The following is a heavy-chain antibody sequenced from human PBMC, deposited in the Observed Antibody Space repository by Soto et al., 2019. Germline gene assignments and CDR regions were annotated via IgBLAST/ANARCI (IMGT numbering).Heavy chain of an antibody. J-gene: IGHJ4*02. D-gene: IGHD2-15*01. V-gene: IGHV1-69*06. CDR2: IIPIFGTA. Sequence: SVKVSCKASGGTFSSYAISWVRQAPGQGLEWMGGIIPIFGTANYAQKFQGRATITADKSTSTAYMELSSLRSEDTAVYYCASQAAQYCSGGSCYSDAGDYWGQGTLVTVSS. CDR1: GGTFSSYA. CDR3: ASQAAQYCSGGSCYSDAGDY.